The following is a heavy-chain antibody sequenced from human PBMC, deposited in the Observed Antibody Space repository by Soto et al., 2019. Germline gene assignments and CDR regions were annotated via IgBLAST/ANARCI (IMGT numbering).Heavy chain of an antibody. V-gene: IGHV3-30-3*01. CDR1: GFTFSSYA. CDR2: ISYDGSNK. D-gene: IGHD3-22*01. Sequence: QVQLVESGGGVVQPGRSLRLSCAASGFTFSSYAMHWVRQAPGKGLEWVAVISYDGSNKYYADSVQGRFTISRDNSKNTLYMQMNSMRAEDTAVYYCARDRYYSDSSGYPGYWGQGTLVTVSS. J-gene: IGHJ4*02. CDR3: ARDRYYSDSSGYPGY.